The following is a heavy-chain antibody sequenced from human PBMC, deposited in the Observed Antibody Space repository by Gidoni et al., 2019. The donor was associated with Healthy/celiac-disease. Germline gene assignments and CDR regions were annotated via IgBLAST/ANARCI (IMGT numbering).Heavy chain of an antibody. CDR2: INHSGST. J-gene: IGHJ4*02. D-gene: IGHD1-1*01. CDR1: GGSFSGYY. Sequence: QVQLQQWGAGLLKPSETLSLTCAVYGGSFSGYYWSWIRQPPGKGLEWIGEINHSGSTNYNPSLKSRFTISVDTSKNQFSLKLSSVTAADTAVYYCARGGGDRSGQPSWGQGTLVTVSS. V-gene: IGHV4-34*01. CDR3: ARGGGDRSGQPS.